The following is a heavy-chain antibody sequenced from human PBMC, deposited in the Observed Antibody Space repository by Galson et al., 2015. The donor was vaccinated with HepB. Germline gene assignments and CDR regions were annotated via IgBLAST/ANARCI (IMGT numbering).Heavy chain of an antibody. D-gene: IGHD6-13*01. CDR1: GGTFSSYA. CDR2: IIPIFGTA. CDR3: ARGRYSSSWYHYYYGMDV. J-gene: IGHJ6*02. Sequence: SVTVSCKASGGTFSSYAISWVRQAPGQGLEWMGGIIPIFGTANYAQKFQGRVTITADESTSTAYMELSSLRSEDTAVYYCARGRYSSSWYHYYYGMDVWGQGTTVTVSS. V-gene: IGHV1-69*13.